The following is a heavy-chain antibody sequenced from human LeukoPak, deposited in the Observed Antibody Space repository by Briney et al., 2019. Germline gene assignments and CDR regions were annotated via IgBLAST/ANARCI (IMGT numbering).Heavy chain of an antibody. D-gene: IGHD5-24*01. J-gene: IGHJ4*02. CDR2: IYSGGST. V-gene: IGHV3-66*01. Sequence: GGSLRLSCAASGLTVSSNYMSWVRQAPGKGLEWVSVIYSGGSTYYADSVKGRFTISRDNSKNTLYLQMNSLRAEDTAVYYCAKEEMGGGAVGYWGQGTLVTVSS. CDR1: GLTVSSNY. CDR3: AKEEMGGGAVGY.